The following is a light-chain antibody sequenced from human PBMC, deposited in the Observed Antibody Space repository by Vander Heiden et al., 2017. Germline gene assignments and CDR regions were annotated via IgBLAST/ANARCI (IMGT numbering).Light chain of an antibody. CDR3: QSADSSGNWV. CDR2: KDS. CDR1: ALPKQY. J-gene: IGLJ3*02. V-gene: IGLV3-25*03. Sequence: SYELTQPPSVSVSPGQTARITCSGDALPKQYAYWYQQKPGQAPVLVIYKDSERPSGIPERFSGSSSGTTVTLTISGGQAEDEADYYCQSADSSGNWVFGGGTKLTVL.